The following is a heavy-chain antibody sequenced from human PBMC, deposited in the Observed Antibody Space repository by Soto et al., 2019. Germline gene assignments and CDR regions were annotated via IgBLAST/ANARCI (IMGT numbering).Heavy chain of an antibody. D-gene: IGHD4-17*01. CDR3: ASDYGDYVGAFDI. V-gene: IGHV4-59*01. CDR1: GGSISSYY. Sequence: QVQLQESGPGLVKPSETLSLTCTVSGGSISSYYWSWIRQPPGKGLEWIGYIYYSGSTNYNPSLMSRVTISVDTSKNQFSLKLSSVTAADTAVYYCASDYGDYVGAFDIWGQGTMVTVSS. CDR2: IYYSGST. J-gene: IGHJ3*02.